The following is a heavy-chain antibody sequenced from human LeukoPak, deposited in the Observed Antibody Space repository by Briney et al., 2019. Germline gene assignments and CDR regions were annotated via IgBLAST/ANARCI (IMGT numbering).Heavy chain of an antibody. CDR1: GFTFSGSW. CDR3: ARPSEDYYDSSGLDY. D-gene: IGHD3-22*01. J-gene: IGHJ4*02. Sequence: GGSLRLSCAASGFTFSGSWTAWVRQAPGKGLEWVANMNQDGSEKNYVDSVKGRFTISRDNSKNTLYLQMNSLRAEDTAVYYCARPSEDYYDSSGLDYWGQGTLVTVSS. CDR2: MNQDGSEK. V-gene: IGHV3-7*03.